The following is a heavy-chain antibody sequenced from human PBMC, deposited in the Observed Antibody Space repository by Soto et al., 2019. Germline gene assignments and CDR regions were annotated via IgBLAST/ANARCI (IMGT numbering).Heavy chain of an antibody. Sequence: QVQLQQSGPGLVKPSGTLSLTCTVSGASISNTEWWHWVRQPPGKGLEWIGEVHHSGDTNYNPSLKSRVTMSVDKSKNQFSLMLTSVTAADTAVYYCATWHPLNPWGQGTMVTVSS. J-gene: IGHJ5*02. CDR1: GASISNTEW. V-gene: IGHV4-4*02. CDR2: VHHSGDT. CDR3: ATWHPLNP.